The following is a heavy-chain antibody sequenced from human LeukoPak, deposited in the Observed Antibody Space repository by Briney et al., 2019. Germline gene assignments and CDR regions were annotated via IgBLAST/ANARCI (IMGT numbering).Heavy chain of an antibody. CDR1: GFTFSSYA. J-gene: IGHJ6*02. CDR3: ARLGWNEDYGMDV. Sequence: GGSLRLSCAASGFTFSSYAMHWIRQAPGKGLEGVAVIWYDGSNKYYADSVKGRFTISRDNSKNTLSLQMNSLRVEDTAVYYCARLGWNEDYGMDVWGQGTTVTVSS. CDR2: IWYDGSNK. V-gene: IGHV3-33*08. D-gene: IGHD1-1*01.